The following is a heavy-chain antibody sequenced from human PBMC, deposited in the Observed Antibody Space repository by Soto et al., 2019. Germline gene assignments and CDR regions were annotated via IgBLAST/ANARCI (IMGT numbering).Heavy chain of an antibody. Sequence: QVQLVESGGGVVQPGRSLRLSCAASGFTFSSYGMHWVRQAPGKGLEWVAVIWYDGSNKYYADSVKGRFTISRDNSKNTLYLQMNSLRAEDTAVYYCARDRARYDSSGYYQDYWGQGTLVTVSS. V-gene: IGHV3-33*01. CDR3: ARDRARYDSSGYYQDY. J-gene: IGHJ4*02. CDR1: GFTFSSYG. D-gene: IGHD3-22*01. CDR2: IWYDGSNK.